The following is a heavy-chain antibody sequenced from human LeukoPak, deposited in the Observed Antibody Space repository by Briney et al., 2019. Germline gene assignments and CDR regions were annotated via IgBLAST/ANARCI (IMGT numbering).Heavy chain of an antibody. D-gene: IGHD5-18*01. CDR3: ASRGYSYGYVGFDY. CDR1: GGSISSGGYY. CDR2: IYYSGST. V-gene: IGHV4-31*03. Sequence: SETLSLTCTVSGGSISSGGYYWSWIRQHPGKGLEWIGYIYYSGSTYYNPSLKSRVTISVDTSKNQFSLKLSSVTAADTAVYYCASRGYSYGYVGFDYWGQGTLATVSS. J-gene: IGHJ4*02.